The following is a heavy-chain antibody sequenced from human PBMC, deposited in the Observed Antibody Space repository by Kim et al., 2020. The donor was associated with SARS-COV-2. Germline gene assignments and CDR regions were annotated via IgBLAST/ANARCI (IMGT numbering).Heavy chain of an antibody. D-gene: IGHD6-19*01. J-gene: IGHJ6*02. Sequence: VKVSCKASGGTFSSYAISWVRQAPGQGLEWMGGIIPIFGTANYAQKFQGRVTITADESTSTAYMELSSLRSEDTAVYYCARAGYRSLRYYYYGMDVWGQGTTVTVSS. CDR1: GGTFSSYA. V-gene: IGHV1-69*13. CDR2: IIPIFGTA. CDR3: ARAGYRSLRYYYYGMDV.